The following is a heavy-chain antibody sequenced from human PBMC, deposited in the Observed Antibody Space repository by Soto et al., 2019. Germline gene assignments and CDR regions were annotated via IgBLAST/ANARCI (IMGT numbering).Heavy chain of an antibody. V-gene: IGHV4-59*01. CDR2: IYYSGST. J-gene: IGHJ6*02. CDR3: ARGGVAVAGTNYYYGMDV. D-gene: IGHD6-19*01. Sequence: QVQLQESGPGLVKPSETLSLTCTVSGGSISSYYWSWIRQPPGKGLEWIGYIYYSGSTNYNPSLKRRVTISVDTSKNQFSLKLSSVTAADTAVYYCARGGVAVAGTNYYYGMDVWGQGTTVTVSS. CDR1: GGSISSYY.